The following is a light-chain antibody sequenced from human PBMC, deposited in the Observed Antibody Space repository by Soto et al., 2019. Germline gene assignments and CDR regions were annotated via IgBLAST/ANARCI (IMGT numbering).Light chain of an antibody. CDR2: WAS. CDR3: QQYYSTPMYT. V-gene: IGKV4-1*01. CDR1: QSVFYSPTNQNY. J-gene: IGKJ2*01. Sequence: VMTQSPDSLAVSLGERATTNCKSSQSVFYSPTNQNYLAWYQQKPGQPPKLLIYWASTRESGVPDRFIGSGSGADVTLTTSSLQAEDVAVYYCQQYYSTPMYTFGQGTKLEIK.